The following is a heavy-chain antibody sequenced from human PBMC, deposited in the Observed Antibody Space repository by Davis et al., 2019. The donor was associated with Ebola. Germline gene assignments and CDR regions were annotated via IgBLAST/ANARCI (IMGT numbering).Heavy chain of an antibody. CDR1: GFTFSSYG. CDR2: ISYDGSEK. Sequence: PGGSLRLSCAASGFTFSSYGMHWVRQAPGKGLEWVAVISYDGSEKYYVDSVKGRFTISRDNAKNSLYLQMNSLRAEDTAVYYCARGTWLLYYYGMDVWGQGTTVTVSS. J-gene: IGHJ6*02. V-gene: IGHV3-30*03. D-gene: IGHD5-12*01. CDR3: ARGTWLLYYYGMDV.